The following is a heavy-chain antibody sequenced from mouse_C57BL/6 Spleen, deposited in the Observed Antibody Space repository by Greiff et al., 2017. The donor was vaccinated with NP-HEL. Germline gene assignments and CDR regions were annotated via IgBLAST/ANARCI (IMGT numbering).Heavy chain of an antibody. J-gene: IGHJ2*01. V-gene: IGHV1-15*01. CDR3: TRGHSNYAYFDY. D-gene: IGHD2-5*01. CDR2: IDPETGGT. CDR1: GYTFTDYE. Sequence: QVQLQQSGAELVRPGASVTLSCKASGYTFTDYEMHWVKQTPVHGLEWIGAIDPETGGTAYNQKFKGKAILTADKSSSTAYMELRSLTSEDSAVYYCTRGHSNYAYFDYWGQGTTRTVSS.